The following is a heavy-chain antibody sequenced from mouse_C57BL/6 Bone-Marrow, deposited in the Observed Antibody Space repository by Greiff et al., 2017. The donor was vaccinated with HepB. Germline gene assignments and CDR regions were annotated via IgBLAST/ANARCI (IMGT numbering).Heavy chain of an antibody. V-gene: IGHV5-15*01. CDR3: ARKGDYYGSSYWYFDV. D-gene: IGHD1-1*01. CDR1: GFTFSDYG. Sequence: VQLKASGGGLVQPGGSLKLSCAASGFTFSDYGMAWVRQAPRKGPEWVAFISNLAYSIYYADTVTGRFTISRENAKNTLYLEMSSLRSEDTAMYYCARKGDYYGSSYWYFDVWGTGTTVTVSS. J-gene: IGHJ1*03. CDR2: ISNLAYSI.